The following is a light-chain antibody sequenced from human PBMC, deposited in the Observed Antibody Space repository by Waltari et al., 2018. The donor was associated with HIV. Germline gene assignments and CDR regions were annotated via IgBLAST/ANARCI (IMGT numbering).Light chain of an antibody. V-gene: IGLV1-47*01. CDR3: AAWDDSLRGVV. Sequence: QSVLTQPPSASGTPGQRATISSSGSSSNIGSHDLHWSQQPPGTTPKLPIYRTKQRPSVVPDRFSGSKSGTSASRAISGLRSEHEADYYCAAWDDSLRGVVFGGGTKLTVL. J-gene: IGLJ2*01. CDR1: SSNIGSHD. CDR2: RTK.